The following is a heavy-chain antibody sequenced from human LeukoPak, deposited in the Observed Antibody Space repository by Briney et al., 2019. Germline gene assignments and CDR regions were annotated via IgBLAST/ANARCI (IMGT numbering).Heavy chain of an antibody. CDR2: IWYDGSNK. CDR1: GFTFSSYG. CDR3: ARGRVAAAHFDY. J-gene: IGHJ4*02. V-gene: IGHV3-33*01. Sequence: GRSLRLSCAASGFTFSSYGMHWVRQAPGKGLEWVAVIWYDGSNKYYADSVKGRFTISRDNSKNTLYLQMNSLRAEDTAVYYCARGRVAAAHFDYWGQGTLVTVSS. D-gene: IGHD6-13*01.